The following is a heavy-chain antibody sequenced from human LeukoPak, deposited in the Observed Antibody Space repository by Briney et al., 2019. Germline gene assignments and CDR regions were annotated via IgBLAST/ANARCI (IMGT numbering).Heavy chain of an antibody. Sequence: KPSETLSLTCTVSGGSISSYYWSWIRQPPGKGLEWIGYIYYSGSTNYNPSLKSRVTISVDTSKNQFSLKLRSVTAADTAVYYCASKYCGGDCYAWYYGMDVWGQGTTVTVSS. V-gene: IGHV4-59*01. D-gene: IGHD2-21*02. CDR3: ASKYCGGDCYAWYYGMDV. CDR1: GGSISSYY. CDR2: IYYSGST. J-gene: IGHJ6*02.